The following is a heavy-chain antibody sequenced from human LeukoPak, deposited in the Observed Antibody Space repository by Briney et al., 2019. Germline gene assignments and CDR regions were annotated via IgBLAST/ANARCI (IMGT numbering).Heavy chain of an antibody. CDR1: GGSISSYY. V-gene: IGHV4-59*08. CDR3: ARRDTAMKTFDY. CDR2: IYYSGST. D-gene: IGHD5-18*01. Sequence: SETLSLTCTVSGGSISSYYWSWIRQPPGKGLEWIGYIYYSGSTNYNPSLKSRVTISVDTSKNQFSLKLSSVTAADTAVYYCARRDTAMKTFDYWGQGTLVTVSS. J-gene: IGHJ4*02.